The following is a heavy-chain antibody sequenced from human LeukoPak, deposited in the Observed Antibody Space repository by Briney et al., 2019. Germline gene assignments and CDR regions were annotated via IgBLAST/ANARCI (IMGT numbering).Heavy chain of an antibody. CDR3: ARAPRKGDRSAHSLGFDY. CDR1: GGSFTDNA. J-gene: IGHJ4*02. D-gene: IGHD2-15*01. V-gene: IGHV4-34*01. CDR2: VYYSGST. Sequence: SETLSLTCAVYGGSFTDNAWSWIRQPPGKGLEWTGEVYYSGSTNYNPSLKSRVVISIDTSKNQFSLKVRSVTAADTAVYYCARAPRKGDRSAHSLGFDYWGQGTLVKVSS.